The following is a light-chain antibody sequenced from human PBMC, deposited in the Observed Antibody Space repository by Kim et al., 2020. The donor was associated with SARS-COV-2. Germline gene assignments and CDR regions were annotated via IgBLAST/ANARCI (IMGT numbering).Light chain of an antibody. CDR1: QSVSSSY. CDR3: QRYDTSRT. Sequence: EIVLTQSPGTLSLSPGERATLSCRASQSVSSSYLAWYQQKPGQAPRLLIYGASSRATGIPDRFSGSGSGTDFTLTISRLEPEDFAVDYCQRYDTSRTFGQGTKVDIK. V-gene: IGKV3-20*01. CDR2: GAS. J-gene: IGKJ1*01.